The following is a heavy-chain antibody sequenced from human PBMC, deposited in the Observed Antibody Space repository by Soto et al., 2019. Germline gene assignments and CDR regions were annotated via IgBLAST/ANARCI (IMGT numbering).Heavy chain of an antibody. J-gene: IGHJ6*02. CDR3: AKVPPSNYDILTGYWAPPYYYYYGMDV. D-gene: IGHD3-9*01. CDR2: ISGSGGST. CDR1: GFTFSSYA. Sequence: GGSLRRSCAASGFTFSSYAMSWVRQAPGKGLEWVSAISGSGGSTYYADSVKGRFTISRDNSKNTLYLQMNSLRAEDTAVYYCAKVPPSNYDILTGYWAPPYYYYYGMDVWGQGTTVTVSS. V-gene: IGHV3-23*01.